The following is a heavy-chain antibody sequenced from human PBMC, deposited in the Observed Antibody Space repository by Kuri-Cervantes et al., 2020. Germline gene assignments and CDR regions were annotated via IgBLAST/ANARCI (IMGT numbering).Heavy chain of an antibody. Sequence: LSLTCAASGFSFSFYSMNWVRQAPGKGLEWVSGISGSGGRTHYADSVEGRFTISRDNSKNTLYLQMNSLRAEDTAVYYCAKSSGHWGQGTLVTVSS. V-gene: IGHV3-23*01. CDR2: ISGSGGRT. CDR3: AKSSGH. J-gene: IGHJ4*02. CDR1: GFSFSFYS. D-gene: IGHD6-19*01.